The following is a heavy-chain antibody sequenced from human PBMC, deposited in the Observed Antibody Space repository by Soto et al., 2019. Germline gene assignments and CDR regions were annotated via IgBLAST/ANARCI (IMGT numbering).Heavy chain of an antibody. D-gene: IGHD6-19*01. J-gene: IGHJ4*02. Sequence: QVPLVQSGAEVKKPWASVKVSCKASGYTFTSYGITWVRQAPGQGLERMGWISAYNGNTNYAQKLQGRVTMTTDTSTSTAYMELRSLRSDDTAVYYCARALSIAVAGYYFDYWGQGTLVTVSS. V-gene: IGHV1-18*01. CDR2: ISAYNGNT. CDR1: GYTFTSYG. CDR3: ARALSIAVAGYYFDY.